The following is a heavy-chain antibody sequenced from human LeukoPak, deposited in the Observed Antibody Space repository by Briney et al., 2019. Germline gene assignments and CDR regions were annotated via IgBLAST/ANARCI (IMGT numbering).Heavy chain of an antibody. D-gene: IGHD5-18*01. CDR1: GYSISSGYY. V-gene: IGHV4-38-2*01. J-gene: IGHJ4*02. Sequence: SETLSLTCAVSGYSISSGYYWGWIRQPPGKGLEWIGSIYHSGSTYYNPSLNSRVTISVDTSKNQFSLKLSSVTAADTAVYYCARSPGYTYCDSWGQGTLVTVSS. CDR3: ARSPGYTYCDS. CDR2: IYHSGST.